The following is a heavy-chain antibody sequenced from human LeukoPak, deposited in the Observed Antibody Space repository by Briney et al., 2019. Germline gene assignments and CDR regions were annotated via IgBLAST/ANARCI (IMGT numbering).Heavy chain of an antibody. CDR3: TKDYGDYGPALGN. V-gene: IGHV3-33*03. CDR2: IWPDGSYK. CDR1: GFTFSTYG. J-gene: IGHJ4*02. Sequence: GGSLRLSCATSGFTFSTYGIHWVRQAPGKGLEWVAAIWPDGSYKYYADSVKGRFTISRDNAKNSLYLQMNSLRPEDTAVYYCTKDYGDYGPALGNWGQGTLVTVSS. D-gene: IGHD4-17*01.